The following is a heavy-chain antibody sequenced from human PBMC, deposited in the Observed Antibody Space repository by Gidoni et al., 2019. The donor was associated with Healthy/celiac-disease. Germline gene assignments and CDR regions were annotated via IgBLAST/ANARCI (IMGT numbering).Heavy chain of an antibody. CDR3: ARDYFDI. CDR1: GGSISSYY. Sequence: QVQLQESGPGLVKPSETLSLTCTVSGGSISSYYWSWIRQPPGKGLEWIGYIYYSGSTNYNPSLKSRVTISVDTSKNQFSLKLSSVTAADTAVYYCARDYFDIWGQGTMVTVSS. CDR2: IYYSGST. J-gene: IGHJ3*02. V-gene: IGHV4-59*01.